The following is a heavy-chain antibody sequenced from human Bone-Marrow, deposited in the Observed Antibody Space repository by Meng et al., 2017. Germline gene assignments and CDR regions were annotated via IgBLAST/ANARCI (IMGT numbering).Heavy chain of an antibody. CDR2: IYHSGST. CDR3: ARARGIAVAEPWDY. J-gene: IGHJ4*02. V-gene: IGHV4-4*02. D-gene: IGHD6-19*01. CDR1: VGSSSSMNW. Sequence: QLQELDHGLVHPASPLSLACPFSVGSSSSMNWWSWVSQPPGKGLEWIGEIYHSGSTNYNPSLKSRVTISVDKSKNQFSLKLSSVTAADTAVYYCARARGIAVAEPWDYWGQGTLVTVSS.